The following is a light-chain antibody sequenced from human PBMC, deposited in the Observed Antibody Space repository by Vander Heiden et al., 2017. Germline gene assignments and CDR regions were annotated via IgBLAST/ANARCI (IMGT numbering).Light chain of an antibody. V-gene: IGLV3-25*03. CDR1: ALAKKY. J-gene: IGLJ3*02. CDR3: QSADDSGTASWV. CDR2: KDN. Sequence: SYELTQPPSVSVSPGQTARITCSGDALAKKYAHWYQQKPGQAPVLVIYKDNERPSGIPDRLSGSSSGTTVTLTISGVQAEDEADYYCQSADDSGTASWVFGKGTKLTVL.